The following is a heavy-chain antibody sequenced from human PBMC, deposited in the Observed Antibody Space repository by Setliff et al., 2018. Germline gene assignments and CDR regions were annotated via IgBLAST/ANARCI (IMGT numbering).Heavy chain of an antibody. CDR1: GFTFSSYW. V-gene: IGHV3-74*01. Sequence: LRLSCAASGFTFSSYWTHWVRQAPGKGLVWVSRINPDGSTTSYADSVKGRFTISRDNAKNTVYLQMNSLRAEDTAVYYCARVASGWWWFDYWGQGTLVTVSS. CDR2: INPDGSTT. CDR3: ARVASGWWWFDY. J-gene: IGHJ4*02. D-gene: IGHD6-19*01.